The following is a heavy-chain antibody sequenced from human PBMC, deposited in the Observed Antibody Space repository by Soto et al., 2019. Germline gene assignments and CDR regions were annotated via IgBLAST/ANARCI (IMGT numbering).Heavy chain of an antibody. CDR2: IYPGDSDT. Sequence: GESLKISCKGSGYSFSTYWIGWVRQMPGRGLEWMGIIYPGDSDTRYSPSFQGQVTISADKSISTAYLQWNSLKASDTAMYYCARQKNDFSNGYYRYYGMDVWGQGTTVTVSS. J-gene: IGHJ6*02. V-gene: IGHV5-51*01. CDR3: ARQKNDFSNGYYRYYGMDV. D-gene: IGHD3-3*01. CDR1: GYSFSTYW.